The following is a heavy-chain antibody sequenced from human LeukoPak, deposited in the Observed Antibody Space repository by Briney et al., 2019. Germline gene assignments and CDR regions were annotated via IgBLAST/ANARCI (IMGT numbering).Heavy chain of an antibody. CDR3: ARVEDYPITYFDY. D-gene: IGHD3-10*01. CDR1: GYTFTSYD. CDR2: MNPNSGNT. Sequence: ASVKVSCKASGYTFTSYDINWVRQATGQGLEWMGWMNPNSGNTGYAQKFQGRVTMTRNTSISTAYMELRSLRSDDTAVYYCARVEDYPITYFDYWGQGTLVTVSS. J-gene: IGHJ4*02. V-gene: IGHV1-8*01.